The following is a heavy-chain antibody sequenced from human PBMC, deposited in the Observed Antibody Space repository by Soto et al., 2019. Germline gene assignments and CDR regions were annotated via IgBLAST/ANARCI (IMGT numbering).Heavy chain of an antibody. CDR3: TRSGDYVVSTDD. Sequence: GGSLRLSCAASGFTFSGSAMHWVRQASGKGLEWVGRIRSKANSYATAYAASVKGRFTISRDDSKNTAYLQMNSLKTEDTAVYYCTRSGDYVVSTDDWGQGTLVTVSS. CDR1: GFTFSGSA. CDR2: IRSKANSYAT. V-gene: IGHV3-73*01. D-gene: IGHD4-17*01. J-gene: IGHJ4*02.